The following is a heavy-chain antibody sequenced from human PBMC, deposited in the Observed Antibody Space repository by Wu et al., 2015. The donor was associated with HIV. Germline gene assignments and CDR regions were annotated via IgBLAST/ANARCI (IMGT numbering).Heavy chain of an antibody. Sequence: QVQLVQSGAEVKKPGSSVKVSCKASGGTFSSYAISWVRQAPGQGLEWMGRIIPIFGTANYAQKFQGRVTITADESTSTAYMELSSLRSEDTAVYYCARDLVSGWPRRDYGMDVWGQGTTVTVSS. CDR1: GGTFSSYA. CDR3: ARDLVSGWPRRDYGMDV. V-gene: IGHV1-69*13. D-gene: IGHD6-19*01. J-gene: IGHJ6*02. CDR2: IIPIFGTA.